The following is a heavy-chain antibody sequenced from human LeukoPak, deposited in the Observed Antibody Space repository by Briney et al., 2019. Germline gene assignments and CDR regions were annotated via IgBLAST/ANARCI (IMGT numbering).Heavy chain of an antibody. D-gene: IGHD6-19*01. Sequence: GGSLRLSCAASGFTFDDYAMHWVRQAPGKGLEWVSGISWNSGSIGYADSVQGRFTISRDNAKNSLYLQMNSLRAEDTALYYWAKASYSSGWTAGDYLDYWGQGTLVTVSS. CDR3: AKASYSSGWTAGDYLDY. CDR2: ISWNSGSI. CDR1: GFTFDDYA. J-gene: IGHJ4*02. V-gene: IGHV3-9*01.